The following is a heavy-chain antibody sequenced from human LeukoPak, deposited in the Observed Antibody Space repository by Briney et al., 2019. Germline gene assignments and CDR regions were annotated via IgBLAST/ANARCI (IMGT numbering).Heavy chain of an antibody. CDR2: IKSKTDGGTT. D-gene: IGHD6-13*01. V-gene: IGHV3-15*01. J-gene: IGHJ4*02. CDR1: GFTFSNAW. CDR3: TGKQQLSPFDY. Sequence: PGGSLRLSCAASGFTFSNAWMSWVRQAPGKGLEWVGRIKSKTDGGTTDYAAPVKGRFTISRDDSKNTLYLQMNSLKTEDTAVYYCTGKQQLSPFDYWGQGTLVTVSS.